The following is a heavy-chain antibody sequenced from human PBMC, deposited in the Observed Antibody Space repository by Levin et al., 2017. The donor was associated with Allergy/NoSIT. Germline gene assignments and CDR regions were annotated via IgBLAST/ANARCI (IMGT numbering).Heavy chain of an antibody. Sequence: PGGSLRLSCAASGFTFSMYWMHWVRQAPGKGLVWVSRINSDGSSTSYADSVKGRFTISRDNAKNTLYLQMNSLRAEDTAVYYCASTTYYDILGYYWGQGNLVTVSS. J-gene: IGHJ4*02. CDR2: INSDGSST. CDR3: ASTTYYDILGYY. V-gene: IGHV3-74*01. CDR1: GFTFSMYW. D-gene: IGHD3-9*01.